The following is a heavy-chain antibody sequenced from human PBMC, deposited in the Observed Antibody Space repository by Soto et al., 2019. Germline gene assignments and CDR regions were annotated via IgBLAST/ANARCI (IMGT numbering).Heavy chain of an antibody. CDR1: GFTFSVYG. CDR3: APGGTSRPDY. D-gene: IGHD3-16*01. CDR2: ISSGRPTI. V-gene: IGHV3-48*02. Sequence: EVQLVVSGGGLVQPGGSLRLSCAASGFTFSVYGMNWVRQAPGKGLAWVAYISSGRPTIQYADSVRGRFTISRDNAKNSLYLQMNSLRDEDTGVYYCAPGGTSRPDYWGQGTQVTVSS. J-gene: IGHJ4*02.